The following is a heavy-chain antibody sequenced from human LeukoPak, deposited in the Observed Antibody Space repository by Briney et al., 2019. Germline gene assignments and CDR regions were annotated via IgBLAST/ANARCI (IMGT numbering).Heavy chain of an antibody. CDR3: AKEPRRYSSSWDFDY. V-gene: IGHV3-30*18. CDR2: VAHDGSLK. D-gene: IGHD4-11*01. CDR1: GFTFSSYG. J-gene: IGHJ4*02. Sequence: PGGSLRLSCAASGFTFSSYGMHWVRQAPGKGLEWVGVVAHDGSLKLYADSVKGRLTISRDNSKNTLYLQIDSLRPEDTAVYYCAKEPRRYSSSWDFDYWGQGTLVTVSS.